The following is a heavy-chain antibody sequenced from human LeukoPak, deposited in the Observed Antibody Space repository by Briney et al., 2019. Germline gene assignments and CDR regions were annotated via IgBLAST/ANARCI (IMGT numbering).Heavy chain of an antibody. Sequence: GGSLRLSCAASGFTFSSYWMSWVRQAPGKGLEWVANIKQDGSEKYYVDSVKGRFTISRDNAKNSLYLQMNSLRAEDTAVYYCAREESTGNTFGGVPFDYWGQGTLVTVSS. CDR1: GFTFSSYW. J-gene: IGHJ4*02. CDR3: AREESTGNTFGGVPFDY. V-gene: IGHV3-7*01. CDR2: IKQDGSEK. D-gene: IGHD3-16*01.